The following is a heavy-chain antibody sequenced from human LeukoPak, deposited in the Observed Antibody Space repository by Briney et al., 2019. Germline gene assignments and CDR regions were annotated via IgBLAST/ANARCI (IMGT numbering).Heavy chain of an antibody. J-gene: IGHJ5*02. CDR1: GGSFSGYY. D-gene: IGHD3-10*01. V-gene: IGHV4-34*01. Sequence: SETLSLTCAVYGGSFSGYYWSWIRQPPGKGLEWIGEINHSGSTNYNPSLKSRVTISVDTSKNQFSLKLSSVTAADTAVYYCARFYGSGSYYYWFDPWGQGTLVTVSS. CDR2: INHSGST. CDR3: ARFYGSGSYYYWFDP.